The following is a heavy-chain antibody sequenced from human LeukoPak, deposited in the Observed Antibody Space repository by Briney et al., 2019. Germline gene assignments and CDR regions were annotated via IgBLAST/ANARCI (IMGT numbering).Heavy chain of an antibody. CDR3: ATESKGFGELLSFYY. J-gene: IGHJ4*02. Sequence: ASVKVSCKVSGYTLTELSMHWVRQAPGKGGEGMGGFDPEDGETIYAQKFQGRVTMTEDTSTDTAYMELSSLRSEDTAVYYCATESKGFGELLSFYYWGQGTLVTVSS. CDR2: FDPEDGET. V-gene: IGHV1-24*01. D-gene: IGHD3-10*01. CDR1: GYTLTELS.